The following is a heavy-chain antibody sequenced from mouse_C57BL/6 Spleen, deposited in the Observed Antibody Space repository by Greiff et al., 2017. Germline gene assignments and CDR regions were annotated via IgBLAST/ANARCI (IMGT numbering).Heavy chain of an antibody. CDR1: GFTFSSYA. V-gene: IGHV5-4*01. Sequence: VQLQQSGGGLVKPGGSLKLSCAASGFTFSSYAMSWVRQTPEKRLEWVATISDGGSYTYYPDNVKGRFTISRDNAKNNLYLQMSHLKSEDTAMYYCARDLYDDAMDYWGQGTSVTVSS. J-gene: IGHJ4*01. CDR3: ARDLYDDAMDY. D-gene: IGHD2-3*01. CDR2: ISDGGSYT.